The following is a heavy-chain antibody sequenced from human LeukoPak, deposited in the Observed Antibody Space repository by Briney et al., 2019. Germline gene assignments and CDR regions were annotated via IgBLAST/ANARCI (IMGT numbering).Heavy chain of an antibody. D-gene: IGHD2-15*01. CDR3: ARSVAASRDY. J-gene: IGHJ4*02. Sequence: GGSLRLSCAASGFTFDDYGMSWVRQAPGKGLEWVSGINWNGGSTGYADSVKGRVTSSRDNAKHSGYLQMESLRAEGTALYYCARSVAASRDYSGQGTLVTVSS. V-gene: IGHV3-20*04. CDR2: INWNGGST. CDR1: GFTFDDYG.